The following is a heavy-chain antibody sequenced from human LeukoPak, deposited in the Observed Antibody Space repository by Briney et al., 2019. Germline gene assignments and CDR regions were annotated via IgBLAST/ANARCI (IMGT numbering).Heavy chain of an antibody. J-gene: IGHJ4*02. CDR1: GFTFSSYA. CDR3: ASQGAPYDFWSGYYLLRYFDY. CDR2: ISGSGGST. V-gene: IGHV3-23*01. D-gene: IGHD3-3*01. Sequence: PGGSLRLSYAASGFTFSSYAMSWVRQAPGKGLEWVSAISGSGGSTYYADSVKGRFTISRDNSKNTLYLQMNSLRAEDTAVYYCASQGAPYDFWSGYYLLRYFDYWGQGTLVTVSS.